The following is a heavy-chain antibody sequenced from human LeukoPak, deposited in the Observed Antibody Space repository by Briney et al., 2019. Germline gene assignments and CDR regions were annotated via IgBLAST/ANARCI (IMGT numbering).Heavy chain of an antibody. CDR3: ARGRMAVAGSYEY. V-gene: IGHV3-7*05. CDR2: IKPDGSEK. J-gene: IGHJ4*02. D-gene: IGHD6-19*01. Sequence: GGSLRLSCAASGITFGSYRMTWVRQAPGKGLKCVANIKPDGSEKHYVDSVEGRFTISRDNAKNSLFLQMNSLRAEDTAVYYCARGRMAVAGSYEYWGQGTLVTVSS. CDR1: GITFGSYR.